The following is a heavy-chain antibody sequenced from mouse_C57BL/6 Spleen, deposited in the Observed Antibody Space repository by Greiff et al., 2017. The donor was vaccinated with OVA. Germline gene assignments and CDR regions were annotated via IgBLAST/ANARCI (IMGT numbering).Heavy chain of an antibody. CDR2: ISSGSSTI. J-gene: IGHJ2*01. CDR3: ARPTITTVVAFDY. D-gene: IGHD1-1*01. Sequence: EVKVVESGGGLVKPGGSLKLSCAASGFTFSDYGMHWVRQAPEKGLEWVAYISSGSSTIYYADTVKGRFTISRDNAKNTLFLQMTSLRSEDTAMYYCARPTITTVVAFDYWGQGTTLTVSS. V-gene: IGHV5-17*01. CDR1: GFTFSDYG.